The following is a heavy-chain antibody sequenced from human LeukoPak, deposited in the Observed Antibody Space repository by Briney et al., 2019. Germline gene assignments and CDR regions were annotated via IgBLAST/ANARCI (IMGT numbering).Heavy chain of an antibody. J-gene: IGHJ5*02. CDR2: ISYDGSNK. CDR1: GFTFSSYG. Sequence: PGGSLRLSCAASGFTFSSYGMHWVRQAPGKGLEWVAVISYDGSNKYYADSVKGRFTISRDNAKNSLDLQMSSLRAEDTAIYYCARGCSSTSCSGWFDPWGQGTLVTVSS. CDR3: ARGCSSTSCSGWFDP. V-gene: IGHV3-30*03. D-gene: IGHD2-2*01.